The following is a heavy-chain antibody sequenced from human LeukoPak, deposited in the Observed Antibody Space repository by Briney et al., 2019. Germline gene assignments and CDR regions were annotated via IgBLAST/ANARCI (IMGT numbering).Heavy chain of an antibody. Sequence: ASVKVSCKASGYTFTSFDINWVRRATGQGLEWMGWMNPNSGNTGYAQKFQGRVTMTTDTSTSTAYMELRSLRSDDTAVYYCARMAYYDFWSGSFDTGPFDYWGQGTLVTVSS. CDR3: ARMAYYDFWSGSFDTGPFDY. CDR2: MNPNSGNT. D-gene: IGHD3-3*01. V-gene: IGHV1-8*01. CDR1: GYTFTSFD. J-gene: IGHJ4*02.